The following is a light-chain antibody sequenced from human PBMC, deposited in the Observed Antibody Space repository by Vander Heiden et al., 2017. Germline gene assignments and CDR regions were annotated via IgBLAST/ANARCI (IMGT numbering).Light chain of an antibody. V-gene: IGKV3-20*01. CDR2: GAS. J-gene: IGKJ3*01. CDR1: QPVSENS. Sequence: EIVLTQSPGALSLSPGERATLSCRASQPVSENSLAWYQQKPGQAPRLLIFGASSRPTGLPDRFRGSGSGTDFTLTISRLEPEDFAVYYCQQYATSPFTFGPGTKVDI. CDR3: QQYATSPFT.